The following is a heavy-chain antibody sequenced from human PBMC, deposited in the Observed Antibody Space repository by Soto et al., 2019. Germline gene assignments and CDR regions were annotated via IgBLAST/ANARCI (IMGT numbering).Heavy chain of an antibody. V-gene: IGHV3-30*18. CDR3: AKVRIAPAKPFYFDS. D-gene: IGHD6-13*01. CDR1: GFTFKNYA. Sequence: QVQLVESGGGVVQPGRSLRLSCVDSGFTFKNYAFHCVRQAPGTGLEWVAVISNDGSDKYYADSVKGRFTISRDSSKNTLHLQMDSLRAEDTAVYYCAKVRIAPAKPFYFDSWGQGTLVTVSS. J-gene: IGHJ4*02. CDR2: ISNDGSDK.